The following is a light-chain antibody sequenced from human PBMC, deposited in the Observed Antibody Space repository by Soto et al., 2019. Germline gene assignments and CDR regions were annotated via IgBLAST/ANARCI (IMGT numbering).Light chain of an antibody. CDR3: SNTRV. J-gene: IGLJ1*01. V-gene: IGLV2-14*03. Sequence: QSVLTQPASVSGSPGQSITISCTGTSSDVGGYNYVSWYQQHPGKAPKLMIYDVTNRPSGVSNRFSGSKSGNTASLTISGLQAEDEAGYTSSNTRVFGSGTKLTVL. CDR1: SSDVGGYNY. CDR2: DVT.